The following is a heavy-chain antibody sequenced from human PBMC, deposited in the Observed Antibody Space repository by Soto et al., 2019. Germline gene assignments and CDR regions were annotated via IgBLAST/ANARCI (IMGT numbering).Heavy chain of an antibody. CDR2: IIPIFGTA. CDR1: GGTFSSYA. D-gene: IGHD3-22*01. Sequence: QVQLVQSGAEVKKPGTSVKVSCKASGGTFSSYAISWVRQSHGQGLEWMGGIIPIFGTANYAQKFQGRVTITADESTSTAYMELSSLRSEDTAVYYCAAGYYDSSGYYYVAYWGQGTLVTVSS. J-gene: IGHJ4*02. V-gene: IGHV1-69*01. CDR3: AAGYYDSSGYYYVAY.